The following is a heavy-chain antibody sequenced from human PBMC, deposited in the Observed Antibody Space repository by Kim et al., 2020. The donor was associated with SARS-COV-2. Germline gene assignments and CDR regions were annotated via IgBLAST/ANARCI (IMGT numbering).Heavy chain of an antibody. CDR1: GGTFSSYA. Sequence: SVKVSCKASGGTFSSYAISWVRQAPGQGLEWMGGIIPIFGTANYAQKFQGRVTITADESTSTAYMELSSLRSEDTAVYYCARGSRIRRFGSYNKPYYFDYWGQGTLVTVSS. CDR2: IIPIFGTA. CDR3: ARGSRIRRFGSYNKPYYFDY. V-gene: IGHV1-69*13. J-gene: IGHJ4*02. D-gene: IGHD3-10*01.